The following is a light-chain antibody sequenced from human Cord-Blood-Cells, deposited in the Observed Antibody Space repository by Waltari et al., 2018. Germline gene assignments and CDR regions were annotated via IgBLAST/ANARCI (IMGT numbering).Light chain of an antibody. Sequence: QSALTQPASVSGSPGQSITIPCTGTSSDVGGYNYLSWYQQHPGKAPKLMIYDVSNRPSGVSNRFSGSKSGNTASLTISGLQAEDEADYYCSSYTSSSTLAVFGGGTKLTVL. CDR1: SSDVGGYNY. CDR3: SSYTSSSTLAV. CDR2: DVS. J-gene: IGLJ2*01. V-gene: IGLV2-14*01.